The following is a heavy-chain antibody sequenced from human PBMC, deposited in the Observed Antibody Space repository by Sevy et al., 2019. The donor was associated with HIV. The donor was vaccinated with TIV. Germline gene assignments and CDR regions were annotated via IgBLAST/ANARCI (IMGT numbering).Heavy chain of an antibody. V-gene: IGHV3-30*18. CDR2: ISDAGSNK. D-gene: IGHD6-13*01. CDR3: AKDYVPGTEEASYFDY. Sequence: GGSLRLSCAASGFTFSSYGMHWVRQAPGKGLEWVAVISDAGSNKYYADSVKGRFTISRDNSKNTLYLQMNSLRAEDTAVYSCAKDYVPGTEEASYFDYWGQGTLVTVSS. J-gene: IGHJ4*02. CDR1: GFTFSSYG.